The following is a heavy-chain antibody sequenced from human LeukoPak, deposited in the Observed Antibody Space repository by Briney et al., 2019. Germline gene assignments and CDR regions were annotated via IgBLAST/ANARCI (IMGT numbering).Heavy chain of an antibody. V-gene: IGHV4-4*07. CDR3: ARVHIVTGTYFDS. CDR1: GDSMSGYS. Sequence: PSETLSLTCTVSGDSMSGYSWSWLRQPAGKELEWIGRIYSSYFTEYNLSLDGRVTMSIDTSKNQFSLLLDSVTAAETAVYYCARVHIVTGTYFDSWGQGALVTVSS. CDR2: IYSSYFT. J-gene: IGHJ4*02. D-gene: IGHD3-10*01.